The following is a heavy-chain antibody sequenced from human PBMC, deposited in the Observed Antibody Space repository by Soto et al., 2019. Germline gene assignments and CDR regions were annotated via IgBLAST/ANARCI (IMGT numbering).Heavy chain of an antibody. V-gene: IGHV1-69*06. D-gene: IGHD5-12*01. CDR2: IIPTFGTA. J-gene: IGHJ4*01. CDR3: ARDSRTRGYSVYDYAF. Sequence: SLVNLSWKPSVGGNSSYPGGWLLLDPGQGLEWMGAIIPTFGTANYSQKSQGRDTITADKSTSTAYMERSSLRSEDTDVYYFARDSRTRGYSVYDYAFWRHRTLVTVSS. CDR1: VGGNSSYP.